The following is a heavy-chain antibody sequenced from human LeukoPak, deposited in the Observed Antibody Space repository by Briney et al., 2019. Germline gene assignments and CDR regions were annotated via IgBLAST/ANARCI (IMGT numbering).Heavy chain of an antibody. D-gene: IGHD3-22*01. CDR2: IYYSGST. CDR1: GGSISSSSYY. V-gene: IGHV4-39*07. Sequence: TSETLSLTCTVSGGSISSSSYYWGWIRQPPGKGLEWIGSIYYSGSTYYNPSLKSRVTISVDTSKNQFSLKLSSVTAADTAVYYCARTLYYYDGTPEYYFDYWGQGTLVAVSS. J-gene: IGHJ4*02. CDR3: ARTLYYYDGTPEYYFDY.